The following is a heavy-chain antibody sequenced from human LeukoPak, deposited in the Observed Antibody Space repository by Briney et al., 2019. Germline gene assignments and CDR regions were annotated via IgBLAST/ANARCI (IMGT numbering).Heavy chain of an antibody. CDR1: GFTFRTYW. D-gene: IGHD1-26*01. V-gene: IGHV3-7*01. CDR3: ARDVVGSLDY. J-gene: IGHJ4*02. Sequence: GGSLRLSCAASGFTFRTYWMAWVRQAPGKGPEWVANIKGDESARHQADSVKGRFTISRDNAQNSVYLQMSSLRGEDTAVYYCARDVVGSLDYWGQGTLVTVSS. CDR2: IKGDESAR.